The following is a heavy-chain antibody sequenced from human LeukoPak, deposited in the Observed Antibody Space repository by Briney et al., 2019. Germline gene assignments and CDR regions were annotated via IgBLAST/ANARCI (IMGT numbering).Heavy chain of an antibody. CDR1: GFTFTSSA. V-gene: IGHV1-58*01. J-gene: IGHJ4*02. Sequence: ASVKVSCKASGFTFTSSAVQWVRQARGQRLEWIGWIVVGSGNTNYAQKFQERVTITRDMSTSTAYMELSSLRSEDTAVYYCARTFGIAAADDYWGQGTLVTVSS. CDR2: IVVGSGNT. CDR3: ARTFGIAAADDY. D-gene: IGHD6-13*01.